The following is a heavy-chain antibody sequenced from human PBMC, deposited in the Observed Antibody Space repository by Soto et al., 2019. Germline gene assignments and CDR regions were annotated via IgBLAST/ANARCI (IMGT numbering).Heavy chain of an antibody. CDR3: ARQVGVRGVIIGYYYYGMDV. CDR2: VFYTRFT. CDR1: GGSISGSYYY. V-gene: IGHV4-39*01. D-gene: IGHD3-10*01. J-gene: IGHJ6*02. Sequence: PSETLSLTCAVAGGSISGSYYYWGWLRRSPGKGPEWIGSVFYTRFTSYNPSLESRVTISVDTSKNQFSLKLSSVTAADTAVYYCARQVGVRGVIIGYYYYGMDVWGQGTTVTVSS.